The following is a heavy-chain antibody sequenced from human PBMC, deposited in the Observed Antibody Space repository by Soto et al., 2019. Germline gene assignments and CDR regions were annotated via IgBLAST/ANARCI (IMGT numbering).Heavy chain of an antibody. CDR3: AREGGAGRYLDY. CDR2: ISIAGGT. D-gene: IGHD6-13*01. Sequence: PSETLSLTCSVSGVSISTYYWSLTRQSAGKGLEWIGRISIAGGTNYSPSLASRVTMSLDTSENQLSVKLRSVTAADTAVYYCAREGGAGRYLDYWGQGTLVTVSS. CDR1: GVSISTYY. V-gene: IGHV4-4*07. J-gene: IGHJ4*02.